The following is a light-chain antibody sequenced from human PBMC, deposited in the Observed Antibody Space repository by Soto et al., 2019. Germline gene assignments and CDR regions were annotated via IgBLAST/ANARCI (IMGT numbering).Light chain of an antibody. V-gene: IGKV3-20*01. CDR3: QQCGRLQIT. CDR2: CSS. J-gene: IGKJ5*01. CDR1: QSVSSSY. Sequence: EIVLTQSPGTLSLSPGETATLSCRASQSVSSSYLAWYHQKPGQVPTLLIYCSSRRATGIPDKFSGSGSGTDFTLTISRLAPEDFAVYYCQQCGRLQITFGQGTRLEIK.